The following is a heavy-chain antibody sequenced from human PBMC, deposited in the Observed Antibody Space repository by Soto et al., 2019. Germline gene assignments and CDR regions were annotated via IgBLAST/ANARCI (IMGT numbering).Heavy chain of an antibody. V-gene: IGHV5-51*01. Sequence: GESLKISCKGSGYSFTSYWIGWVRQMPGKGLEWMGIIYPGDSDTRYSPSFQGQVTISADKSISTAYLQWSSLKASDTAMYYCARCDYDILTGYYKGREAFDIWGQGTMVTVSS. CDR3: ARCDYDILTGYYKGREAFDI. CDR1: GYSFTSYW. CDR2: IYPGDSDT. J-gene: IGHJ3*02. D-gene: IGHD3-9*01.